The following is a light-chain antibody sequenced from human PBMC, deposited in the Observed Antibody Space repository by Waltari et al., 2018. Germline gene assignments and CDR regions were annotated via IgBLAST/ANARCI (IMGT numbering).Light chain of an antibody. J-gene: IGKJ4*01. Sequence: DIQMTQSPSSVSASVGDRVSLTCRASQDIGNWLAWYQHKPVKAPKPLIYAASKLQSGVPSRFSGHGLGTDFTLTSDSLQPEDFATYYCQQANSFPPGVTFGGGTKVE. V-gene: IGKV1D-12*01. CDR1: QDIGNW. CDR3: QQANSFPPGVT. CDR2: AAS.